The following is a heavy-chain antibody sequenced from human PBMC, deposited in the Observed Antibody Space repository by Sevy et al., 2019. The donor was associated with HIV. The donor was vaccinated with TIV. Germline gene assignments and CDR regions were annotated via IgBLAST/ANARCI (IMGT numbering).Heavy chain of an antibody. CDR1: GGSVSSSTYY. V-gene: IGHV4-61*01. CDR3: ARAGSGRLYYYYYMDV. CDR2: IDYSGST. D-gene: IGHD2-8*02. Sequence: SETLSLTCTVSGGSVSSSTYYWSWIRQPPGKGLEWIGYIDYSGSTNYNPSLKSRVTISVDTSKNQFSLKLSSVTAVDTAVYFCARAGSGRLYYYYYMDVWDKGTTVTVSS. J-gene: IGHJ6*03.